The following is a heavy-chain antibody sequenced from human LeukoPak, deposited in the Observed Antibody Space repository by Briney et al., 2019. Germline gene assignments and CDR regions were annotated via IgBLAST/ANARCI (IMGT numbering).Heavy chain of an antibody. J-gene: IGHJ4*02. Sequence: ASVKVSCKASGGTFGSYAISWVRQAPGQGLEWMGGIIPIFGTANYAQKFQGRVTITTDESTSTAYMELSSLRSEDTAVYYCANLRFFDPQGDYWGQGTLVTVSS. CDR2: IIPIFGTA. D-gene: IGHD3-9*01. CDR1: GGTFGSYA. CDR3: ANLRFFDPQGDY. V-gene: IGHV1-69*05.